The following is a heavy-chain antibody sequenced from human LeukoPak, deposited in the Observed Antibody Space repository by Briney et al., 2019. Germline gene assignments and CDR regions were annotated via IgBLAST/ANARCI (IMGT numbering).Heavy chain of an antibody. V-gene: IGHV5-51*01. CDR2: IYPGDSDT. J-gene: IGHJ4*02. D-gene: IGHD5-18*01. Sequence: GESLKISCKGSGYSFTSYWIGWVRLMPGKGLEWMGIIYPGDSDTRYSPSFQGQVTISADKSISTAYLQWSSLKASDTAMYYCARLFQAAVTAQTLYYFDYWGQGTLVTVSS. CDR1: GYSFTSYW. CDR3: ARLFQAAVTAQTLYYFDY.